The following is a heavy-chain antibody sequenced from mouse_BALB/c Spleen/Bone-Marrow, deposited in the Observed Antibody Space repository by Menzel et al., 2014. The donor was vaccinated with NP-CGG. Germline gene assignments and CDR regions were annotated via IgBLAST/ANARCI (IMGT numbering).Heavy chain of an antibody. CDR1: GFTFSNYG. D-gene: IGHD4-1*01. CDR3: ARRGTGTGSYYFDY. V-gene: IGHV5-6*02. Sequence: EVKLMDSGGDLVKPGGSLKLSCAASGFTFSNYGMSWVRQTPDKRLEWVATISSVGSYTYYPGSVKGRFTISRDNAKNTLFLQMSSLKSEDTAMYYCARRGTGTGSYYFDYWGQGTTLTVSS. J-gene: IGHJ2*01. CDR2: ISSVGSYT.